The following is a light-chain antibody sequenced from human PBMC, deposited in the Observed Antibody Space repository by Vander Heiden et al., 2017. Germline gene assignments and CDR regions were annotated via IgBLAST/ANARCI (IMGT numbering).Light chain of an antibody. CDR3: NSRDSSGNLVV. J-gene: IGLJ2*01. CDR2: GKN. CDR1: SLRSYN. V-gene: IGLV3-19*01. Sequence: SSELTQDPAVSVALGQTVRITCQGDSLRSYNASWYQQKPRQAPVLVIYGKNNRPSGIPDRFSGSSSGNTASVTITGAQAEDEADYYCNSRDSSGNLVVFGGGTKLTVL.